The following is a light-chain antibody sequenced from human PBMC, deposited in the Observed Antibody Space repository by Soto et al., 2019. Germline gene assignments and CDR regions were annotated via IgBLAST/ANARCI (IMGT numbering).Light chain of an antibody. J-gene: IGKJ1*01. CDR2: AAS. Sequence: DIQMTQSPSSLSASVGDRVTITCRASQSISSYLNWYQQKPGKAPKLLIYAASSLQSGVPSRFSVSGSGTDFTLTISSLLPEDFATYYCQHSYSTRWTFGQGTKVEIK. CDR1: QSISSY. CDR3: QHSYSTRWT. V-gene: IGKV1-39*01.